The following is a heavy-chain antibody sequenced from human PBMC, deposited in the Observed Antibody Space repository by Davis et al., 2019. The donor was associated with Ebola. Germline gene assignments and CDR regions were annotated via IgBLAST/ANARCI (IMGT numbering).Heavy chain of an antibody. V-gene: IGHV4-59*12. CDR1: GDSMSDYY. CDR2: IYYSGTT. CDR3: ASTIFGVVNPPYYFDY. J-gene: IGHJ4*02. Sequence: SETLSLTCTVSGDSMSDYYYNWIRQPPGRGLEWIGNIYYSGTTNLNPSLKSRVTISGDTSKNQFSLKLNSVTAADTAVYYCASTIFGVVNPPYYFDYWGQGTPVAVSS. D-gene: IGHD3-3*01.